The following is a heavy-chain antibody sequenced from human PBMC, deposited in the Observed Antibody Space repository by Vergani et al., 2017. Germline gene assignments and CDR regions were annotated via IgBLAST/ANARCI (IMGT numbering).Heavy chain of an antibody. CDR2: ISGSGVSA. Sequence: EVQLLESGGGLVQPGGSLRLTCAASEFPFSIYAMNWVRQAPGKGLEWVSGISGSGVSAYYTDSVKGRFTISRDNSKNMLFLQMNNLRTEDTAIYYCAKQYFVSGNYLFDYWGQGTLVTVSS. J-gene: IGHJ4*02. D-gene: IGHD3-10*01. CDR3: AKQYFVSGNYLFDY. CDR1: EFPFSIYA. V-gene: IGHV3-23*01.